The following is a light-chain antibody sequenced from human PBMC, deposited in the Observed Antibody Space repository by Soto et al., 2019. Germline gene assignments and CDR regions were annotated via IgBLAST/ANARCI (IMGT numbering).Light chain of an antibody. CDR3: QQYNSYQIA. V-gene: IGKV3-15*01. Sequence: IVITQSPATLSVSPGGRATLSCRASQSISDTLAWYQQKPGQAPRLLIHGASTRAPGFPARFSGSGSGTDFTLTISSLQPDDFATYYCQQYNSYQIAFGQGTKVDIK. J-gene: IGKJ1*01. CDR1: QSISDT. CDR2: GAS.